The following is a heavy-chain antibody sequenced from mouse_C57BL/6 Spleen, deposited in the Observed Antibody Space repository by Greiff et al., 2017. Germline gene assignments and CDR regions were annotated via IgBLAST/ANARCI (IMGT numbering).Heavy chain of an antibody. CDR3: ARYHLTGTGVLSL. J-gene: IGHJ2*01. CDR2: IDPSDSYT. D-gene: IGHD4-1*01. V-gene: IGHV1-59*01. Sequence: QVQLQQPGAELVRPGTSVKLSCKASGYTFTSYWMHWVKQRPGQGLEWIGVIDPSDSYTNYNQKFKGKATLTVDTSSSTAYMQLSSLTSEDSAVYYCARYHLTGTGVLSLWGQGTTLTVSS. CDR1: GYTFTSYW.